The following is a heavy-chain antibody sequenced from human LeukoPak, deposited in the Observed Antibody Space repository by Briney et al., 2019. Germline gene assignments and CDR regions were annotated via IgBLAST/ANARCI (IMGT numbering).Heavy chain of an antibody. CDR2: IYYSGST. D-gene: IGHD4-23*01. CDR3: ARVDALGGNPGGGIYYYYGMDV. J-gene: IGHJ6*02. CDR1: GGSISSGDYY. Sequence: PSETLSLTCSVSGGSISSGDYYWSWIRQPPGKGLEWIGYIYYSGSTYYNPSLKSRVTISVDTSKNQFSLKLSSVTAADTAVYYCARVDALGGNPGGGIYYYYGMDVWGQGTTVTVSS. V-gene: IGHV4-30-4*02.